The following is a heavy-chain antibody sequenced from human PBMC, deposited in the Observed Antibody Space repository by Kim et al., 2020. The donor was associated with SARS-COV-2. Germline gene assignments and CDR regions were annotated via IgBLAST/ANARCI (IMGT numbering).Heavy chain of an antibody. CDR3: ARRRIVATIPFDY. CDR1: GGSISSSSYY. Sequence: SETLSLTCTVSGGSISSSSYYWGWIRQPPGKGLEWIGSIYYSGSTYYNPSLKSRVTISVDTSKNQFSLKLSSVTAADTAVYYCARRRIVATIPFDYWGQGTLVTVSS. CDR2: IYYSGST. D-gene: IGHD5-12*01. V-gene: IGHV4-39*01. J-gene: IGHJ4*02.